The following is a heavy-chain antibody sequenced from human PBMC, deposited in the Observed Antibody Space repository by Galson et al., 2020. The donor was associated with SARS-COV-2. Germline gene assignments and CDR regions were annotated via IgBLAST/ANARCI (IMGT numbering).Heavy chain of an antibody. Sequence: ETSETLSLTCTVSGGSISRSSYSWGWIRQPPGKGLEWIGGSTYYNPSLKTRVTISVDTSKNQFSLKLSSVTAADTAVYYCARGALYCSSTSCLHFDYWGQGTLVTVSS. CDR2: GST. CDR1: GGSISRSSYS. CDR3: ARGALYCSSTSCLHFDY. D-gene: IGHD2-2*01. J-gene: IGHJ4*02. V-gene: IGHV4-39*01.